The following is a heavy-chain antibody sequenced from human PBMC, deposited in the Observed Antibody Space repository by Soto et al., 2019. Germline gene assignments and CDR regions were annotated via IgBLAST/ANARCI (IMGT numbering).Heavy chain of an antibody. V-gene: IGHV2-5*02. Sequence: QITLKESGPTLVKPTQTLTLTCTFSGFSLSTSGVGVGWIRQPPGKALEWLALIYWDDDKRYSPSLKSRLTITNDTSKYPVVLTMTNMDPVDTATYYCAHRDGDSGWFVPGQHWGQGTLVTVSS. J-gene: IGHJ1*01. CDR2: IYWDDDK. CDR1: GFSLSTSGVG. D-gene: IGHD6-19*01. CDR3: AHRDGDSGWFVPGQH.